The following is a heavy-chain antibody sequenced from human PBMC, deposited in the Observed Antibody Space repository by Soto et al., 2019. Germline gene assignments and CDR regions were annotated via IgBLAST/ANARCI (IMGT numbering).Heavy chain of an antibody. Sequence: ASETLSLTCTVSGDSISGYYWSWIRQPPGKELQWIGYIYYSGNTNYNPSLKGRVTMSVDTSKNQFSLQVSSVTAADTAVYFCAKYRRTDAEGYTFDYWGQGALVTVSS. J-gene: IGHJ4*02. V-gene: IGHV4-59*01. CDR1: GDSISGYY. D-gene: IGHD2-15*01. CDR2: IYYSGNT. CDR3: AKYRRTDAEGYTFDY.